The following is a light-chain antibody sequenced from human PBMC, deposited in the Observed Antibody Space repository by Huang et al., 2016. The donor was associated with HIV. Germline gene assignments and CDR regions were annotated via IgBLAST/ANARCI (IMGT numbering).Light chain of an antibody. CDR3: QQYNDFRST. V-gene: IGKV3-15*01. CDR2: AAS. CDR1: QIVSSH. Sequence: ETVMTQSPVTLSVSPGDRASLSCRSSQIVSSHFSWYQPKPGQAPRLLIYAASTRATGVPARFSGSGAGTEFTLTISTLQSEDSAVYYCQQYNDFRSTFGPGTRVEIK. J-gene: IGKJ3*01.